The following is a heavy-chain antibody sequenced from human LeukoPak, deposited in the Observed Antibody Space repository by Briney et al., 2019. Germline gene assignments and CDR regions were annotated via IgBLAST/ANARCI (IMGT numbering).Heavy chain of an antibody. CDR3: ASNGRYSSGWYGFDY. V-gene: IGHV4-59*01. J-gene: IGHJ4*02. CDR1: GGSISSYY. D-gene: IGHD6-19*01. CDR2: IYYSGST. Sequence: PSETLSLTCTVSGGSISSYYWSWIRQTPGKGVEWVEYIYYSGSTNYNPSLKSRVTISVDTSKNQFCLKLSSVTAADTAVYYCASNGRYSSGWYGFDYWGQGTLVTVSS.